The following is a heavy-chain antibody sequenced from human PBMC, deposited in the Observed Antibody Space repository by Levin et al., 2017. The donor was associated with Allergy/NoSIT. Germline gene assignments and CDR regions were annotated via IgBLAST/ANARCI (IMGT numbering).Heavy chain of an antibody. D-gene: IGHD2-15*01. J-gene: IGHJ4*02. V-gene: IGHV1-2*06. CDR2: LDPNNGGT. CDR1: GYTFTGHF. Sequence: ASVKVSCQASGYTFTGHFIHWVRQAPGQRVEWMGRLDPNNGGTNYAQEFQGRVAMTRDTSISTAYMELSRLRSDDTAVYYCARVNCSGGSCYRWNVAFDHWGQGALVTVSS. CDR3: ARVNCSGGSCYRWNVAFDH.